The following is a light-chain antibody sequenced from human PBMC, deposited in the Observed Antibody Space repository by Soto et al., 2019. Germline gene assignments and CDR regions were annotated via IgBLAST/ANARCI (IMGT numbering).Light chain of an antibody. Sequence: DIQMTQSPSTLSLSLLYIVTITFRASQTISSWLAWYQQKPGKAPKLLIYKASTLKSGVPSRFSGSGSGTDFTLTISRLETEDFAMYYCQHYGSPRTFGQGTKVDIK. J-gene: IGKJ1*01. CDR3: QHYGSPRT. CDR1: QTISSW. V-gene: IGKV1-5*03. CDR2: KAS.